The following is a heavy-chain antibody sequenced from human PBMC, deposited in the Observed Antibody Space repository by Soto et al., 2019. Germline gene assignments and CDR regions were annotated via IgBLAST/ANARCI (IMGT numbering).Heavy chain of an antibody. CDR2: ISDDGNSK. CDR1: GFTFSTYG. CDR3: AKDQTHAFDI. Sequence: QVQLVESGGGVVQPGRSLRLSCAASGFTFSTYGMYWVRQAPGKGLEWVAVISDDGNSKYYADSVKGRFTISRDNSKNTVYLQMNSLRLEDTAVYYCAKDQTHAFDIWGQRTMVTVSS. J-gene: IGHJ3*02. V-gene: IGHV3-30*18.